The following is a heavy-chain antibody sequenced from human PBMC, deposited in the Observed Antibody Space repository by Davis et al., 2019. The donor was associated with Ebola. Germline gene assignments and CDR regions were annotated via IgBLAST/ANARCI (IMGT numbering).Heavy chain of an antibody. CDR2: SANSGYNT. Sequence: GESLKISCVTSGFTFSNYGMNWVRQAPGKGLEWVALSANSGYNTYYGDSVKGRFTISRDNSKNTVYLQMSSLRAEDTAVYYCAKEGLYYYDSSGYYDHWGQGTLVTVSS. CDR1: GFTFSNYG. D-gene: IGHD3-22*01. CDR3: AKEGLYYYDSSGYYDH. J-gene: IGHJ5*02. V-gene: IGHV3-30*18.